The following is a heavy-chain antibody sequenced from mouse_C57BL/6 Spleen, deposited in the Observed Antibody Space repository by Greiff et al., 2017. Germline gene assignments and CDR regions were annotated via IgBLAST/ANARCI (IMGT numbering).Heavy chain of an antibody. J-gene: IGHJ1*03. CDR2: IWSGGST. CDR1: GFSLTSYG. D-gene: IGHD1-1*01. V-gene: IGHV2-2*01. CDR3: AREGTTVFDV. Sequence: VQLQQSGPGLVQPSQSLSITCTVSGFSLTSYGVHWVRQSPGKGLEWLGVIWSGGSTDYNAAFISRLSISKDNSKSRVFFKMNSLQSDDTAIYYCAREGTTVFDVWGTGTTVTVSS.